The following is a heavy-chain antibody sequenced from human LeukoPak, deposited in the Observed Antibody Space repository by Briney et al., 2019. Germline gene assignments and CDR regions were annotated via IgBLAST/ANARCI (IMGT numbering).Heavy chain of an antibody. CDR2: IYYSGST. D-gene: IGHD2-15*01. Sequence: SETLSLTCTVSGGSISSSSYYWGWIRQPPGKGLEWIGYIYYSGSTNYSPSLKSRVTISVDTSKNQFSLKLSSVTAADTAVYYCARVADIDYYYMDVWGKGTTVTVSS. V-gene: IGHV4-61*05. J-gene: IGHJ6*03. CDR1: GGSISSSSYY. CDR3: ARVADIDYYYMDV.